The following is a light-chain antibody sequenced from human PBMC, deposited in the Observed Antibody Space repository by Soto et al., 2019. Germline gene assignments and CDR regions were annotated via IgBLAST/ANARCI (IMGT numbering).Light chain of an antibody. CDR2: RTF. CDR1: QTIASRY. Sequence: EIVLTQSPGTLSLSPEEKATLSCRASQTIASRYLAWYQHQPGQAPRLLIYRTFARAPGIPDRFSGGGSGTDFTLTIIRLEREDFAVYFCQQYDTSPPTFGQGTRLEIK. J-gene: IGKJ5*01. CDR3: QQYDTSPPT. V-gene: IGKV3-20*01.